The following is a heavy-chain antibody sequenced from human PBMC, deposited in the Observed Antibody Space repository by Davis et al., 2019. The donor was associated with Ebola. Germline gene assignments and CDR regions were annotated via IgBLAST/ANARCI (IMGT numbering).Heavy chain of an antibody. V-gene: IGHV6-1*01. Sequence: QTPSLTSAISGDSVSRNSGAWDCIRQPPSRGLEWPARTYYRSKWYNDYALSVKSRITINPDTSKNQFSLKLSSVTAADTAVYYCARGEYSGYDWNYYYYYGMDVWGQGTTVTVSS. CDR1: GDSVSRNSGA. D-gene: IGHD5-12*01. J-gene: IGHJ6*02. CDR3: ARGEYSGYDWNYYYYYGMDV. CDR2: TYYRSKWYN.